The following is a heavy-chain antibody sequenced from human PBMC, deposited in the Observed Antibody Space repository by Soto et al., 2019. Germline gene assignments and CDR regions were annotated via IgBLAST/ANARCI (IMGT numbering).Heavy chain of an antibody. CDR3: VKDRSDTWSFDY. D-gene: IGHD2-8*02. CDR1: GFTFSSCA. Sequence: QVQLVESGGGVVQPGGSLRLSCAASGFTFSSCAMHWVRQVPGKGLEWLAVVSHDGSLYPYADSVKGRFSISRDNSRKTLYLQMNSLRPEDTAVYYSVKDRSDTWSFDYWGQGTLVTVSS. V-gene: IGHV3-30*18. CDR2: VSHDGSLY. J-gene: IGHJ4*02.